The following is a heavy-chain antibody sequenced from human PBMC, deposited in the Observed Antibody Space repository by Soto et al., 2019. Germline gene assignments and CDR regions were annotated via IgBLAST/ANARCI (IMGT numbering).Heavy chain of an antibody. CDR2: ISVSGNII. CDR3: VRDTMRASAAASLDY. CDR1: GFTFSTYE. J-gene: IGHJ4*02. Sequence: LRLSCAASGFTFSTYEFNWVRQAPGRGLEWISYISVSGNIIKYAESVKGRFTISRDNADNSLHLHMSNLRVDDTALYFCVRDTMRASAAASLDYWGQGTQVTVSS. V-gene: IGHV3-48*03. D-gene: IGHD2-2*01.